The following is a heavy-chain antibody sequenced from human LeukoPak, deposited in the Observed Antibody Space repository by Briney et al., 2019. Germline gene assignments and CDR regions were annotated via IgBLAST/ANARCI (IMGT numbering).Heavy chain of an antibody. V-gene: IGHV4-38-2*02. Sequence: SETLSLTCTVSGYSISSTYYWGWIRQPPGRGLEWVGSVFHSGNTYYNPSLKSRLTISADTSKNQFSLTLTSVTAADTAVYYCARDRSVGVLPAPPFDFWGQGTLVTVSS. J-gene: IGHJ4*02. D-gene: IGHD6-6*01. CDR3: ARDRSVGVLPAPPFDF. CDR1: GYSISSTYY. CDR2: VFHSGNT.